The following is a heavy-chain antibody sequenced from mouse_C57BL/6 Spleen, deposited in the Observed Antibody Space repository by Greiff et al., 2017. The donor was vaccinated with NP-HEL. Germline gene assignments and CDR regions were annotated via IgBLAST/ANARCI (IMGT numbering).Heavy chain of an antibody. J-gene: IGHJ1*03. Sequence: EVQRVESVAELVRPGASVKLSCTASGFNIKNTYMHWVKQRPEQGLEWIGRIDPANGNTKSAPKFPGKAPITADTSSNTASLQLSSLTSEDTAIYYCARGYGSSYWYFDVWGTGTTVTVSS. CDR1: GFNIKNTY. CDR2: IDPANGNT. D-gene: IGHD1-1*01. V-gene: IGHV14-3*01. CDR3: ARGYGSSYWYFDV.